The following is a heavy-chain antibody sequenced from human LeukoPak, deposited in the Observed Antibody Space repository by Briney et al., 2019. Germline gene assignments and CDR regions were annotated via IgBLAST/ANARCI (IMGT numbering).Heavy chain of an antibody. V-gene: IGHV4-59*01. D-gene: IGHD3-22*01. J-gene: IGHJ4*02. CDR3: ARLTSGYYLVYFDY. CDR1: GGSISSYY. CDR2: IYYSGST. Sequence: SETLSLTCTDSGGSISSYYWSWIRQPPGKGLEWIGYIYYSGSTNYNPSLKSRVPISVDTSKNQFSLKLSSVTAADTAVYYCARLTSGYYLVYFDYWGQGTLVTVSS.